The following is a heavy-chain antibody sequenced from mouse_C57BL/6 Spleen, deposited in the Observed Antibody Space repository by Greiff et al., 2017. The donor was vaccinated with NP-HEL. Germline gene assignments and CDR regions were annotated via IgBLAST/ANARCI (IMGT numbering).Heavy chain of an antibody. CDR3: AVIYYGNYNYFDY. Sequence: QVQLKESGAELVKPGASVKISCKASGYAFSSYWMNWVKQRPGKGLEWIGQIYPGDGDTNYNGKFKGKATLTADKSSSTAYMQLSSLTSEDSAVYFCAVIYYGNYNYFDYWGQGTTLTVSS. CDR1: GYAFSSYW. D-gene: IGHD2-1*01. J-gene: IGHJ2*01. CDR2: IYPGDGDT. V-gene: IGHV1-80*01.